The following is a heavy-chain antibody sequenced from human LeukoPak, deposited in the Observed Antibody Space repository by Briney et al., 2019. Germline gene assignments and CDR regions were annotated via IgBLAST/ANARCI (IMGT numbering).Heavy chain of an antibody. D-gene: IGHD3-9*01. CDR2: IYYSGST. CDR3: ARQDRGYDILTGYYGGGVDY. Sequence: SETLSLTCTVSGGSISSSSYYWGWIRQPPGKGLEWIGSIYYSGSTYCNPSLKSRVTISVDTSKNQFSLKLSSVTAADTAVYYCARQDRGYDILTGYYGGGVDYWGQGTLVTVSS. V-gene: IGHV4-39*01. CDR1: GGSISSSSYY. J-gene: IGHJ4*02.